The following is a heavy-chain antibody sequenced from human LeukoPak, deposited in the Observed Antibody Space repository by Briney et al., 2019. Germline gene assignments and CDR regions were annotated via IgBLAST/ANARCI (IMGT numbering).Heavy chain of an antibody. CDR3: AKEDAQRNLAYYYYYMDV. CDR2: ISWNSVSI. J-gene: IGHJ6*03. CDR1: GFTFDDYA. Sequence: GRSLRLSCATSGFTFDDYAMHWVRQAPGKGLEWVSGISWNSVSIGYADSVKGRFTISRDNSKNTLYLQMNSLRAEDTAVYYCAKEDAQRNLAYYYYYMDVWGKGTTVTISS. V-gene: IGHV3-9*01.